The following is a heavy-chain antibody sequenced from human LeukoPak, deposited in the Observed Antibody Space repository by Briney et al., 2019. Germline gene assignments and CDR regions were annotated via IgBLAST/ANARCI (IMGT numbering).Heavy chain of an antibody. V-gene: IGHV3-23*01. D-gene: IGHD4-23*01. CDR3: VKDPRYAGNSALSWVDP. CDR1: GFTFTNYA. J-gene: IGHJ5*02. CDR2: ISGTGGFTTST. Sequence: GGSLRLSCAASGFTFTNYAMTWVRQAPGKGLEWVSTISGTGGFTTSTYYADSVKGRFTISRDNSDNKLYLQMDGLRADDTAVCYCVKDPRYAGNSALSWVDPWGQGTLVTVSS.